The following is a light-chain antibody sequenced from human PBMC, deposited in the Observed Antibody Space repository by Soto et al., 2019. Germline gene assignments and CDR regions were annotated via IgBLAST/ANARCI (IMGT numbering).Light chain of an antibody. CDR1: QSVIY. Sequence: EIVLTQSPGTLSLSPGERATLSCRASQSVIYLAWYQQKPGQAPRLLFYGASNRATGIPGRFSGSGSGTDFTLTISRMEPEDFAVYYCQQYGSSGTFGQGTKVDIK. CDR3: QQYGSSGT. CDR2: GAS. J-gene: IGKJ1*01. V-gene: IGKV3-20*01.